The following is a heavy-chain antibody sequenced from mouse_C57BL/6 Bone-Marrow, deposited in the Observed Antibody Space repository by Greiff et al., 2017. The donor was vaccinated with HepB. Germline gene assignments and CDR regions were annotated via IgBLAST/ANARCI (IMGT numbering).Heavy chain of an antibody. D-gene: IGHD2-1*01. J-gene: IGHJ3*01. Sequence: EVQLQQSGAELVKPGASVKLSCTASGFNIKDYYMHWVKQRTEQGLEWIGRIDTEDGETKYAPKVKGKATITADTSSITAYLQLSSLKSEDTAVYYCARVSTGAWFAYWGQGTLVTVSA. CDR2: IDTEDGET. V-gene: IGHV14-2*01. CDR1: GFNIKDYY. CDR3: ARVSTGAWFAY.